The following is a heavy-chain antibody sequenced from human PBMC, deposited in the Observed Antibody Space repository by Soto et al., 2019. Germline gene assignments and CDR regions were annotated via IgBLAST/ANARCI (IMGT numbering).Heavy chain of an antibody. J-gene: IGHJ4*02. V-gene: IGHV1-69*04. D-gene: IGHD5-12*01. CDR1: GGTFSTSS. CDR2: TIPLLNVA. CDR3: ARDSPIGSTFSGYDAIDS. Sequence: ASVKVSCKASGGTFSTSSFTWVRQAPGQGLEWMGRTIPLLNVADYAQDFQGRLTITADKSTSTTYMELTSLTSKDTAVYYCARDSPIGSTFSGYDAIDSWGQGTLVTVSS.